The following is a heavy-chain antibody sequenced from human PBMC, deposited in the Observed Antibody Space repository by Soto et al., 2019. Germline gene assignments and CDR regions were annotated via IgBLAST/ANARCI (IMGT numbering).Heavy chain of an antibody. D-gene: IGHD2-21*01. V-gene: IGHV3-23*01. CDR2: LTRSGTT. CDR1: GFTFSNYA. Sequence: GGSLRLSCAASGFTFSNYAMSWVRQAPGKGLEWVSTLTRSGTTPYADSVRGRFTISRDNSKNTLYLQMDSLRAEDTAVYYCVREFAPRRPNYDSWGLGTLVTVSS. CDR3: VREFAPRRPNYDS. J-gene: IGHJ4*02.